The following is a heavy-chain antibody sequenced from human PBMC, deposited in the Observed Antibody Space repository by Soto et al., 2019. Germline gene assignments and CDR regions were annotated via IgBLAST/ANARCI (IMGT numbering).Heavy chain of an antibody. V-gene: IGHV1-69*13. J-gene: IGHJ4*02. CDR3: ARDSVDTARLYYFDY. CDR1: GCTYSSYA. CDR2: IIPIFGTA. D-gene: IGHD5-18*01. Sequence: AVRVSCKDSGCTYSSYAISWVRQAPGQGLEWMGGIIPIFGTANYAQKFQGRVTITADESTSTAYMELSRLRSEDTAVYYCARDSVDTARLYYFDYSGQGTVVTVSS.